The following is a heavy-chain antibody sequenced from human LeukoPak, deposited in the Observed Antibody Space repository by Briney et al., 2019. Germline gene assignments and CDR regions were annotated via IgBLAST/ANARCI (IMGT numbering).Heavy chain of an antibody. CDR1: GYSFTSYW. J-gene: IGHJ4*02. D-gene: IGHD3-22*01. CDR2: IYPGDSDT. CDR3: ARHVGPDYYDSSGYLDY. Sequence: GESLKISCKGSGYSFTSYWIGWVRQMPGKGLEWMGIIYPGDSDTRYSPSFQGQVTISADKSISTAYLQWSSLKASDTAMYYCARHVGPDYYDSSGYLDYWGQGTLVTVFS. V-gene: IGHV5-51*01.